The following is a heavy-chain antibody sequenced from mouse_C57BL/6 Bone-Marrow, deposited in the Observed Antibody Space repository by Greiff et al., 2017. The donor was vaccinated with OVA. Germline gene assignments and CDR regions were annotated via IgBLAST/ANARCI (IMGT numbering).Heavy chain of an antibody. Sequence: QVHVKQSGPELVKPGASVKLSCKASGYTFTSYDINWVKQRPGQGLEWIGWIYPRDGSTKYNEKFKGKATLTVDTSSSTAYMELHSLTSEDSAVYFCARRRRLFYYAMDYWGQGTSVTVSS. CDR1: GYTFTSYD. CDR3: ARRRRLFYYAMDY. J-gene: IGHJ4*01. V-gene: IGHV1-85*01. CDR2: IYPRDGST.